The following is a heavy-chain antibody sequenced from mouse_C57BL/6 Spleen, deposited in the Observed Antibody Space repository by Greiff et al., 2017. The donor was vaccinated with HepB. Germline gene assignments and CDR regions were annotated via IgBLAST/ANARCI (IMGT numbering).Heavy chain of an antibody. CDR2: IDPSDSYT. J-gene: IGHJ3*01. V-gene: IGHV1-69*01. CDR3: AIWLRRTPSFAD. Sequence: VQLQQPGAELVMPGASVKLSCKASGYTFTSYWMHWVKQRPGQGLEWIGEIDPSDSYTNYNQKFKGKSTLTVDKSSSTAYMQLSSLTSEDSAVYYCAIWLRRTPSFADWGQGTLVTVSA. D-gene: IGHD2-2*01. CDR1: GYTFTSYW.